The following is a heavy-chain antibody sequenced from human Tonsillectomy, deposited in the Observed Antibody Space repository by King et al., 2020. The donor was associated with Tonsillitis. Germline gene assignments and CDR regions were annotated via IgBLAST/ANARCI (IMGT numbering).Heavy chain of an antibody. CDR3: ARDQLTDAFDI. J-gene: IGHJ3*02. CDR1: GGSISSYY. V-gene: IGHV4-59*01. CDR2: IYYTWST. Sequence: QLQESGPGLVKPSETLSLTCTVSGGSISSYYWTWIRPPPGKGLEWIGYIYYTWSTNYNPSLKSRVTISVDTSKNQFSLKLSSVTAADTAVYYCARDQLTDAFDIWGQGTMVTVSS. D-gene: IGHD3-10*01.